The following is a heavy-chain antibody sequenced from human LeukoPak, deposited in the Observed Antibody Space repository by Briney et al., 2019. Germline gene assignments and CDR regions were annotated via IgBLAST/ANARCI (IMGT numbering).Heavy chain of an antibody. CDR1: GDSISNNLYY. D-gene: IGHD3-16*01. CDR3: ARHMAHQGGGPI. Sequence: SETLSLTCTVSGDSISNNLYYWVWVRQPPGKGLEWLGTIFYSGTTYYNPSLKSRLTMSVDTSKNQFSLKLNSVAAADTAVYYCARHMAHQGGGPIWGQGTMVTVSS. J-gene: IGHJ3*02. V-gene: IGHV4-39*01. CDR2: IFYSGTT.